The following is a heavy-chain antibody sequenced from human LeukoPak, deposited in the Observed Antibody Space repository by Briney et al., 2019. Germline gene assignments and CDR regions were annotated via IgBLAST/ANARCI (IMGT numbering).Heavy chain of an antibody. D-gene: IGHD2-2*01. CDR1: GYTFNNYY. CDR2: ISAYNGNT. CDR3: ARIGYCSSTSCYDGAFDI. V-gene: IGHV1-18*04. J-gene: IGHJ3*02. Sequence: ASAKVSCKASGYTFNNYYIHWVRQAPGQGLEWMGWISAYNGNTNYAQKLQGRVTMTTDTSTSTAYMELRSLRSDDTAVYYCARIGYCSSTSCYDGAFDIWGQGTMVTVSS.